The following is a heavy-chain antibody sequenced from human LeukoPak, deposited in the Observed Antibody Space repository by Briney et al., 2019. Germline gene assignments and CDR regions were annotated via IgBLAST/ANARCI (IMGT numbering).Heavy chain of an antibody. CDR1: GYTFTSYG. J-gene: IGHJ6*02. Sequence: ASVKVSCKASGYTFTSYGISWVRQAPGQGLEWMGWISAYNGNTNDAQKLQGRVTMTTDTSTSTAYMELRSLRSDDTAVYYCARDLNSNPPPYYYYYYGMDVWGQGTTVTVSS. D-gene: IGHD2/OR15-2a*01. CDR3: ARDLNSNPPPYYYYYYGMDV. CDR2: ISAYNGNT. V-gene: IGHV1-18*01.